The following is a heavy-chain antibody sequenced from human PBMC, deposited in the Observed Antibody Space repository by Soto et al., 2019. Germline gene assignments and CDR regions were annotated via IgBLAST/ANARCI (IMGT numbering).Heavy chain of an antibody. CDR3: ARYSSSWYSKGFDP. CDR1: GGSISSYY. D-gene: IGHD6-13*01. Sequence: SETLSLTCTVSGGSISSYYWSWIRQPPGKGLEWIGYIYYSGSTNYNPSLKSRVTISVDTSKNQFSLKLSSVTAADTAVYYCARYSSSWYSKGFDPWGQGTLVTVSS. V-gene: IGHV4-59*08. J-gene: IGHJ5*02. CDR2: IYYSGST.